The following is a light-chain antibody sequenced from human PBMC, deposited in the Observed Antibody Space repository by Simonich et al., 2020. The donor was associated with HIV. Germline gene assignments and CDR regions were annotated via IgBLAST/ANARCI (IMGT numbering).Light chain of an antibody. CDR2: EDN. V-gene: IGLV3-10*01. CDR1: ALPEKH. Sequence: SYELTQPPSVSVSLGQTARITCSGDALPEKHAYWDQQKSGQAPVLVIYEDNKRPSGIPERFTGSRSGTMATLTISGAQVEDEADYYCYSTDSSGTLWVFGGGTKLTVL. CDR3: YSTDSSGTLWV. J-gene: IGLJ3*02.